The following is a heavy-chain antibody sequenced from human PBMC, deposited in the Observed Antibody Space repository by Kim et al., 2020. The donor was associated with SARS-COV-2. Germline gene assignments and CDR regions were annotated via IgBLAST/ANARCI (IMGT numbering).Heavy chain of an antibody. J-gene: IGHJ6*03. CDR1: GFTFSTYG. CDR3: GPGGTYGRYYYHSMDD. CDR2: MSNDGSNK. V-gene: IGHV3-30*03. D-gene: IGHD3-16*01. Sequence: GGSLRLSCAASGFTFSTYGMHWVRQAPGRGLEWVAVMSNDGSNKSFGDAVKGRFTISRDNSKNTLYLQMNSLRAEDTAVYYCGPGGTYGRYYYHSMDDLG.